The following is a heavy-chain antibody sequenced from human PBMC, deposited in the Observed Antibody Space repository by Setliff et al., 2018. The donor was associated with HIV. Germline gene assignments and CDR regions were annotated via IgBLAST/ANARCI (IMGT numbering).Heavy chain of an antibody. CDR2: IKNKYHGAAT. CDR3: TREGYYYGSGGKRYYLDV. D-gene: IGHD3-10*01. J-gene: IGHJ6*03. V-gene: IGHV3-49*04. CDR1: GFSFSNYA. Sequence: PGGSLRLSCATSGFSFSNYAMAWVRQAPGKGLEWVGTIKNKYHGAATEYGASVKGRFTISSDSSTNIAHLQMSSLKTEDTAVYYCTREGYYYGSGGKRYYLDVWGKGTAVTVSS.